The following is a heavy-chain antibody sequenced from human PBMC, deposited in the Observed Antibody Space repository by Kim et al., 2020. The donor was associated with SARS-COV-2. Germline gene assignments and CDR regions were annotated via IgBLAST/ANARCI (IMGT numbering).Heavy chain of an antibody. Sequence: GESLKISCKGSGYSFTSYWIGWVRQMSGKGLEWMGIIYPGDSDTRYSPSFQGQVTISADKSISTAYLQWSSLKASDTAMYYCARRHPYYDFWSGKGDWFDPWGQGTLVTVSS. CDR3: ARRHPYYDFWSGKGDWFDP. V-gene: IGHV5-51*01. D-gene: IGHD3-3*01. CDR2: IYPGDSDT. J-gene: IGHJ5*02. CDR1: GYSFTSYW.